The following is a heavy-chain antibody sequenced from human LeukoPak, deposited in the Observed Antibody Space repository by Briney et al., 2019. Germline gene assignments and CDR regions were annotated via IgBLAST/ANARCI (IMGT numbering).Heavy chain of an antibody. CDR3: ASVARLLAD. Sequence: GGSLRLSCAAAGFTFSDYYMNWIRQAPGKGLEYIAYISQSGADVSYADSVKGRFTVSRDNAKNSVFLQMNSLTAEDTAVYYCASVARLLADWGQGTLVTVSS. CDR2: ISQSGADV. D-gene: IGHD3-9*01. V-gene: IGHV3-11*01. J-gene: IGHJ4*02. CDR1: GFTFSDYY.